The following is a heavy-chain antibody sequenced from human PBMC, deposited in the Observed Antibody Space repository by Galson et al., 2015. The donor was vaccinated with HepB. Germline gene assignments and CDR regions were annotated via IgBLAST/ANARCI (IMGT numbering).Heavy chain of an antibody. CDR2: ISGSGGST. CDR1: GFTFSSYA. V-gene: IGHV3-23*01. J-gene: IGHJ4*02. D-gene: IGHD4-17*01. Sequence: SLRLSCAASGFTFSSYAMSWVRQAPGKGLEWVSAISGSGGSTYYADSVKGRFTISRDNSKNTLYLQMNSLRAEDTAVYYCAKADYGDYRFDYWGQGTLVTVSS. CDR3: AKADYGDYRFDY.